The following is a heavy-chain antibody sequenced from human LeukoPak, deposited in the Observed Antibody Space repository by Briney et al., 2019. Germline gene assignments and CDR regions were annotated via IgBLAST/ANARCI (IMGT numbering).Heavy chain of an antibody. Sequence: SETLSLTCTVSGGSISSGGYYWSWIRQHPGKGLEWIGYIYYSGSTYYNPSLKSRVTISVNTSKNQFSLKLSSVTAADTAVYYCATRGPYCSSTSCLTHYYYYMDVWGKGTTVTVSS. CDR2: IYYSGST. V-gene: IGHV4-31*03. CDR1: GGSISSGGYY. D-gene: IGHD2-2*01. CDR3: ATRGPYCSSTSCLTHYYYYMDV. J-gene: IGHJ6*03.